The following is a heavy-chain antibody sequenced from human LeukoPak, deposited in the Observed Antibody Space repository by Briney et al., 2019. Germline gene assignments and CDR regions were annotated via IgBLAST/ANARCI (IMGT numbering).Heavy chain of an antibody. D-gene: IGHD4-17*01. CDR2: INSNGAVI. CDR1: GFSFSDYG. Sequence: PGGSLRLSCAASGFSFSDYGMNWVRRAPGKGLEWLSHINSNGAVICYADSVKGRFTISRDTAKSSLYLQMNSLKIEDTAIYFCARDPDGDYDFDYWGQGTLVTVSS. J-gene: IGHJ4*02. V-gene: IGHV3-48*01. CDR3: ARDPDGDYDFDY.